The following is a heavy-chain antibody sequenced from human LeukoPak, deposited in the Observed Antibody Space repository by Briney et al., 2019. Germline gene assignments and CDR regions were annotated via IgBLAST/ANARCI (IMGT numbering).Heavy chain of an antibody. CDR2: MNPNSGNT. J-gene: IGHJ6*03. V-gene: IGHV1-8*01. CDR1: GYTFTSYD. CDR3: ARAPQWFGESKYYMDV. Sequence: ASVKVSCKASGYTFTSYDINWVRQATGQGLEWMGWMNPNSGNTGYAQKFQGRVTMTRNTSISTAYMELSSLRSEDTAVYYCARAPQWFGESKYYMDVRGKGTTVTISS. D-gene: IGHD3-10*01.